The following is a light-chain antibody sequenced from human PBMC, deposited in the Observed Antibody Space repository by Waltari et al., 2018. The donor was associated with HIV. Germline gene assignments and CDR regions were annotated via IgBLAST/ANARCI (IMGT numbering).Light chain of an antibody. V-gene: IGLV2-23*02. J-gene: IGLJ2*01. Sequence: QSALTQPASVSGSPGQSITISCTGTSSDVGSYNLVSWYQQHSGKAPKLMIYEVSKRPSGVSNRFSGSKSGNTASLTISGLQAEDEADYYCCSYAGSGVVFGGGTKLTVL. CDR2: EVS. CDR1: SSDVGSYNL. CDR3: CSYAGSGVV.